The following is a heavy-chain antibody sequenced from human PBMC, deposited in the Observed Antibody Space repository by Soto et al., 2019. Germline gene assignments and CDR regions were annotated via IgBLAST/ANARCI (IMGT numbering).Heavy chain of an antibody. CDR2: IKQDGSEK. CDR3: ARVLAAADSL. J-gene: IGHJ4*02. CDR1: GFTFSTYW. V-gene: IGHV3-7*01. D-gene: IGHD6-13*01. Sequence: EVQLVESGGGLVQPGGSLRLSCAASGFTFSTYWMHWVRQAPGKGLEWVANIKQDGSEKYYLDSVKGRFTISRDNAKSSLYLQMTSLRAEDTAVYYCARVLAAADSLGGQGTLVTVSS.